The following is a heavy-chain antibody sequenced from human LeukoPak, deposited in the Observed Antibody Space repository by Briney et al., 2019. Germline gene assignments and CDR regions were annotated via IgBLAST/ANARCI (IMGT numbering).Heavy chain of an antibody. D-gene: IGHD3-10*01. CDR2: ISGSGGST. CDR1: GFTFSSYA. V-gene: IGHV3-23*01. Sequence: GGSLRLSCAASGFTFSSYAMSWVRQAPGKGLEWVSAISGSGGSTYYADSVKGRFTISRDNSKNTLYLQMNSLGAEDTAVYYCARAYGELLYIYFDYWGQGTLVTVSS. J-gene: IGHJ4*02. CDR3: ARAYGELLYIYFDY.